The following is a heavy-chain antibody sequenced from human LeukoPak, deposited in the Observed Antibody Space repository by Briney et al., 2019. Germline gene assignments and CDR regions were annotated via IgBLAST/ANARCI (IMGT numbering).Heavy chain of an antibody. CDR2: IYYGGNT. Sequence: SETLSLTCTVSGGSIRSSSYYWGWIRQPPGKGLEWIGSIYYGGNTYYNPSLKSRVTISADTSKNQFSLKLSSVTAADTAVYYCARVPTDAVAGNFDYWGQGTLVTVSS. CDR1: GGSIRSSSYY. CDR3: ARVPTDAVAGNFDY. D-gene: IGHD6-19*01. J-gene: IGHJ4*02. V-gene: IGHV4-39*07.